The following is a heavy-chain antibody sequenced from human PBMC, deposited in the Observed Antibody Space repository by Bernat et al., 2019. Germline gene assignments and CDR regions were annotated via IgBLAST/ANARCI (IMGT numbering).Heavy chain of an antibody. CDR1: GFTFSSYW. Sequence: VQLVESGGGLVQPGGSLRLSCAASGFTFSSYWMSWVRQAPGKGLEWVAVISYDGSNKYYADSVKGRFTISRDNSKNTLYLQMNSLRAEDTAVYYCAKDLYDFWSGYYTNAGDYWGQGTLVTVSS. J-gene: IGHJ4*02. D-gene: IGHD3-3*01. CDR3: AKDLYDFWSGYYTNAGDY. CDR2: ISYDGSNK. V-gene: IGHV3-30*18.